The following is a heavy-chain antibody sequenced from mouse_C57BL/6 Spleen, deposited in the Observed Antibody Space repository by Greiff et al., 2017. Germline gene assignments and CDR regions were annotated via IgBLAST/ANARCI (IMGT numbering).Heavy chain of an antibody. V-gene: IGHV3-8*01. J-gene: IGHJ4*01. Sequence: EVMLVESGPGLAKPSQTLSLTCSVTGYSITSDYWNWIRKFPGNKLEYMGYISYSGSTYYNPSLKSRISITRDTSKNQYYLQFNSVTTEDTATYYCARGAAAEGYAMDYWGQGTSVTVAS. CDR3: ARGAAAEGYAMDY. CDR1: GYSITSDY. CDR2: ISYSGST.